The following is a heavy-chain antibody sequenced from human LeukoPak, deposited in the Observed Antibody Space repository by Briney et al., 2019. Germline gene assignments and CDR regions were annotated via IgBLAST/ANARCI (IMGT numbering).Heavy chain of an antibody. CDR2: ISSSASTV. CDR1: GFTFSSYE. J-gene: IGHJ4*02. V-gene: IGHV3-48*03. D-gene: IGHD3-9*01. CDR3: ARAPLDFDWLYPSDY. Sequence: GGSLRLSCAASGFTFSSYEMNWVRQAPGKGLEWLSYISSSASTVYQADSVKVRFTISRDNSKNTLYLQMNSLRAEDTAVYYCARAPLDFDWLYPSDYWGQGTLVTVSS.